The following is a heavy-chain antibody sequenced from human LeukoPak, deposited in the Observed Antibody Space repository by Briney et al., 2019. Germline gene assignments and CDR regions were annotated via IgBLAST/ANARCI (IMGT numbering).Heavy chain of an antibody. CDR3: ARAPFIVVVPAAITRRVWWFDP. CDR2: ISAYNGNT. J-gene: IGHJ5*02. D-gene: IGHD2-2*01. Sequence: GASVKVSCKASGYTFTSYGISWVRQAPGQGLEWMGWISAYNGNTNYAQKLQGRVTMTRNTSISTAYMELSSLRSEDTAVYYCARAPFIVVVPAAITRRVWWFDPWGQGTLVTVSS. V-gene: IGHV1-18*01. CDR1: GYTFTSYG.